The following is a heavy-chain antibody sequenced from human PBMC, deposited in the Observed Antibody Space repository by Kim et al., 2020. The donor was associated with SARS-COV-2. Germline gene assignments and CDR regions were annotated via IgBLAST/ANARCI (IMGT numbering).Heavy chain of an antibody. D-gene: IGHD3-10*01. Sequence: GGSLRLSCAASGFTFSDYYMTWIRQAPGKGLEWVSYISSSGSYVNYADSVKGRFTISRDNATNSLYLQMSSLRAEDTALYYCARVPFGDFSAYYFDLWGQGTLVTGSS. CDR2: ISSSGSYV. CDR3: ARVPFGDFSAYYFDL. J-gene: IGHJ4*02. CDR1: GFTFSDYY. V-gene: IGHV3-11*01.